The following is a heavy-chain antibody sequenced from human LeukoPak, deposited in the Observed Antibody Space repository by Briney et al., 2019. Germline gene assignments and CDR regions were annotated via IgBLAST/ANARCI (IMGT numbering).Heavy chain of an antibody. CDR2: ISSSGSTI. Sequence: GGSLRLSCAASGFPFNNYWMHWVRQAPGKGLEWVSYISSSGSTIYYADSVKGRFTISRDNAKNTLYLQMGSLRAEDMAVYYCARGLATLDYWGQGTLVTVSS. V-gene: IGHV3-48*04. CDR3: ARGLATLDY. D-gene: IGHD1-26*01. J-gene: IGHJ4*02. CDR1: GFPFNNYW.